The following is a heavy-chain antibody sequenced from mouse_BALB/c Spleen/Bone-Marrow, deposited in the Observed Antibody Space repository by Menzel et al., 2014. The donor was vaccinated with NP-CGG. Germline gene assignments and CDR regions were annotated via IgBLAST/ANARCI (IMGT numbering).Heavy chain of an antibody. CDR1: GFTFSSYA. Sequence: EVKLMESGGGLVKPGGSLKLSCAASGFTFSSYAMSWVRQTPEKRLEWVATISSGGSYTYYPDSVKGRFTISRDNAKNTLYLQMSSLRSEDTAMYYCARPHYYGSSWFAYWGQGTLVTVSA. CDR3: ARPHYYGSSWFAY. J-gene: IGHJ3*01. D-gene: IGHD1-1*01. V-gene: IGHV5-9-3*01. CDR2: ISSGGSYT.